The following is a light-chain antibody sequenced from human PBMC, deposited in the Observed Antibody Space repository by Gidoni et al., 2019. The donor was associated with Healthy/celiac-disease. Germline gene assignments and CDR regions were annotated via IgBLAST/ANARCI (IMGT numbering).Light chain of an antibody. V-gene: IGKV3-11*01. CDR1: QSVSSY. CDR2: DSS. CDR3: QQRSNWPPWT. Sequence: EIVLTQSPATLSLSPGERATLSCRASQSVSSYLDWYQQKPGQPPRLLIYDSSNRATGIPARFSGSGSGTDFTLTISSLEPEDFAVYYCQQRSNWPPWTFGQGTKVEIK. J-gene: IGKJ1*01.